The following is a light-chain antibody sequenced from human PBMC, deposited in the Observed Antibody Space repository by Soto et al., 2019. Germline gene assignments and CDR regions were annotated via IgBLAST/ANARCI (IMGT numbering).Light chain of an antibody. CDR1: QGISSY. Sequence: DIQMTQSPSSLSASVGDRVTITCRASQGISSYLAWYQQKPGKAPKLLIYDASNLETGVPSRFSGSGSGADFTFTISSLQPEDIATYYCQHCDSLPLTFGQGTRLEIK. CDR3: QHCDSLPLT. CDR2: DAS. J-gene: IGKJ5*01. V-gene: IGKV1-33*01.